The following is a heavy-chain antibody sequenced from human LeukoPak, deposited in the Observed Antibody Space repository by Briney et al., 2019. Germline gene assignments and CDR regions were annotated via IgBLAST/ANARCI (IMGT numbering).Heavy chain of an antibody. V-gene: IGHV4-34*01. Sequence: SETLSLTCAVYGGSFSGYYWSWIRQPPGKGLEWIGEINHSGSTNYNPSLKSRVTISVDTSKNQFSLKLSSVTAADTGVYYCARGVPMTMVRGMYYWFDPWGQGTLVTVSS. CDR2: INHSGST. CDR3: ARGVPMTMVRGMYYWFDP. CDR1: GGSFSGYY. J-gene: IGHJ5*02. D-gene: IGHD3-10*01.